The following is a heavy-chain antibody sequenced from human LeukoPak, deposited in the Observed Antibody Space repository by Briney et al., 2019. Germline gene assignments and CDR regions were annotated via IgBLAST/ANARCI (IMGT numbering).Heavy chain of an antibody. CDR3: AKSGGPYYYDSSGYSPLDY. CDR1: GFTFGDYA. V-gene: IGHV3-23*01. Sequence: PGGSLRLSCTGPGFTFGDYAMSWVRQAPGKGLEWVSAISGSGGSTYYADSVKGRFTISRDNSKNTLYLQMNSLRAEDTAVYYCAKSGGPYYYDSSGYSPLDYWGQGTLVTVSP. J-gene: IGHJ4*02. D-gene: IGHD3-22*01. CDR2: ISGSGGST.